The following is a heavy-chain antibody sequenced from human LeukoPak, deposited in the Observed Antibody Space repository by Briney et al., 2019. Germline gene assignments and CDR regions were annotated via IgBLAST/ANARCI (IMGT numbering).Heavy chain of an antibody. D-gene: IGHD5-24*01. V-gene: IGHV4-59*01. CDR2: IYYSGST. CDR1: GGSISSYY. J-gene: IGHJ4*02. Sequence: SETLSLTCTVSGGSISSYYWSWIRQPPGKGPEWIGYIYYSGSTNYNPSLKSRVTISVDTSKNQFSLKLSSVTAADTAVYYCAKTGSTRLQFFVWGQGTLVTVSS. CDR3: AKTGSTRLQFFV.